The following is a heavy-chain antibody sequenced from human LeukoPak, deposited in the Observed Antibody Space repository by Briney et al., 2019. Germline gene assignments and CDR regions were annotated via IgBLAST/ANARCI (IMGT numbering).Heavy chain of an antibody. CDR1: GGSFSGYY. V-gene: IGHV4-34*01. J-gene: IGHJ4*02. Sequence: PSETLSLTCAVYGGSFSGYYWSWIRQPPGKGLEWIGEINHSGSTNYNPSLKSRVTISVDTSKNQFSLKLSSVTAADTAVYYWARRVIQLDVLGLGRTELLLLGGIDYWGQGTLVTVSS. D-gene: IGHD3-3*01. CDR3: ARRVIQLDVLGLGRTELLLLGGIDY. CDR2: INHSGST.